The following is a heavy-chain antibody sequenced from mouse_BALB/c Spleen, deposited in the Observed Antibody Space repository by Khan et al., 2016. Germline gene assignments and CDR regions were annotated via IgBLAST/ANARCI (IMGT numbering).Heavy chain of an antibody. Sequence: EVQLLESGPELVKPGASVKVSCKASGYAFTNYNIYWVKQRHGKSLEWIGYIDPYNGGASYNQKFKGKATLTVDKSSSTAYMHLNSLKSEDSAVYYCARSGYPYWGQGTLVTVSA. CDR1: GYAFTNYN. CDR2: IDPYNGGA. V-gene: IGHV1S135*01. D-gene: IGHD3-1*01. CDR3: ARSGYPY. J-gene: IGHJ3*01.